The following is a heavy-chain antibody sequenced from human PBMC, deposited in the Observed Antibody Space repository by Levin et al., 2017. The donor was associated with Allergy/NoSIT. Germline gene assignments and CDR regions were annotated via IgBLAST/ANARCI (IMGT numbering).Heavy chain of an antibody. CDR3: ARGSKEASGWYDLFDY. CDR2: IKQDGSEK. J-gene: IGHJ4*02. D-gene: IGHD6-19*01. V-gene: IGHV3-7*01. Sequence: GGSLRLSCAASGFTFSSYWMSWVRQAPGKGLEWVANIKQDGSEKYYVDSVKGRFTISRDNAKNSLYLQMNSLRAEDTAVYYCARGSKEASGWYDLFDYWGQGTLVTVSS. CDR1: GFTFSSYW.